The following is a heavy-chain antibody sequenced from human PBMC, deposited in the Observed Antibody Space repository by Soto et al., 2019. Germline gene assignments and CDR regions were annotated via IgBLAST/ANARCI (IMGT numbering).Heavy chain of an antibody. CDR1: GFTFSSYW. CDR3: ARYPPGSGKYLHYGMDV. J-gene: IGHJ6*02. D-gene: IGHD3-10*01. CDR2: INNHGSSI. V-gene: IGHV3-74*01. Sequence: PGGSLRLSCEASGFTFSSYWMHWVRQGQGQXLMWVSRINNHGSSIRYADSVKGRFTISRDNAKNTLYLQMNSLRAEDTAVYYCARYPPGSGKYLHYGMDVWGQGTTVTVSS.